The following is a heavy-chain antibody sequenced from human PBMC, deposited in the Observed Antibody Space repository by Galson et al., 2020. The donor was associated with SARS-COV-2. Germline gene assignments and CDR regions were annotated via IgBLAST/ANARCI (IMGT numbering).Heavy chain of an antibody. Sequence: SETLSLTCTVSGGSISSSSYYWGWIRQPPGKGLEWIGSIYYSGSTYYNPSLKSRVTISVDTSKNQFSLKLSSATAADTAVYYCARAPFPITIFGVVIPLYFDYWGQGTLVTVSS. V-gene: IGHV4-39*07. CDR2: IYYSGST. J-gene: IGHJ4*02. CDR3: ARAPFPITIFGVVIPLYFDY. CDR1: GGSISSSSYY. D-gene: IGHD3-3*01.